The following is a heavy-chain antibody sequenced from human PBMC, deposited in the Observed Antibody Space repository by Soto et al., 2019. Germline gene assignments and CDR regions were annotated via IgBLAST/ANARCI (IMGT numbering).Heavy chain of an antibody. CDR1: GGSISSYY. J-gene: IGHJ3*02. D-gene: IGHD3-10*01. CDR2: IYYSGST. V-gene: IGHV4-59*01. Sequence: SETLSLTCTVSGGSISSYYWSWIRQPPGKGLEWIGYIYYSGSTNYNPSLKSRVTISVDTSKNQFSLKLSSVTAADTAVYYCAASGVHYDPFDISGQGTMDPVSS. CDR3: AASGVHYDPFDI.